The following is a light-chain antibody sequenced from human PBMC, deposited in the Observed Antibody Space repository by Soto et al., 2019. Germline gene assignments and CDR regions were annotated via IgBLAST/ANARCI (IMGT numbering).Light chain of an antibody. CDR1: QSLLHSNGYNY. V-gene: IGKV2-28*01. J-gene: IGKJ3*01. CDR2: LGS. Sequence: DIVMTQSPLSLPVTPGEPASISCMSSQSLLHSNGYNYLDWYLQKPGQSPQLLIYLGSNRASGVPDRFSGSGSGTDFTLKISRVEAEDVGVYYCMQALQTPRFGPGTKVDIK. CDR3: MQALQTPR.